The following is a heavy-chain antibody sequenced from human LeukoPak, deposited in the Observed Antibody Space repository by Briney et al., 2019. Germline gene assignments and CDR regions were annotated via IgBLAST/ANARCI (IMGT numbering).Heavy chain of an antibody. CDR1: GFTFSSYA. J-gene: IGHJ5*02. D-gene: IGHD2-15*01. CDR3: AKDSCSGGSCYSPDWFDP. CDR2: ISGSSSNK. Sequence: GGSLRLSWAASGFTFSSYAMSWVRQAPGKGLEWVSSISGSSSNKYYADSVKGRFTISRDNSKNTLYLQMNSLRAEDTAVYYCAKDSCSGGSCYSPDWFDPWGQGTLVTVSS. V-gene: IGHV3-23*01.